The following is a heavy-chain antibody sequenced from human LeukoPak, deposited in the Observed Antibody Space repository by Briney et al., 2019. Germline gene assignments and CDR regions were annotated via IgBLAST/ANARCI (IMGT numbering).Heavy chain of an antibody. CDR3: ARVVGATHFDY. Sequence: PGGSLRLSCSASGFTFSTYAMHWVRQAPGKGLEEVSAISTDGGSTYYADSVKGRFTTSRDNSKNTLYLQMNSLRAEDTAVYYCARVVGATHFDYWGQGTLVTVSS. D-gene: IGHD1-26*01. J-gene: IGHJ4*02. CDR2: ISTDGGST. V-gene: IGHV3-64*04. CDR1: GFTFSTYA.